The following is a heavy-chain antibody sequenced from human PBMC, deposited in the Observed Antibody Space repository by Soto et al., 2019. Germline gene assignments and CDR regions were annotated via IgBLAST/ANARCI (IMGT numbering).Heavy chain of an antibody. CDR3: ARDGAVAGDTNFDY. CDR2: INTGNGNT. CDR1: GYTFTHYA. V-gene: IGHV1-3*04. Sequence: RASVKVSCKASGYTFTHYAMHWVRQAPGQRLEWMGWINTGNGNTKYSQKFQGRVTITTDTSASTAYMELSSLRSEDTAVYYCARDGAVAGDTNFDYWGQGTLVTVSS. J-gene: IGHJ4*02. D-gene: IGHD6-19*01.